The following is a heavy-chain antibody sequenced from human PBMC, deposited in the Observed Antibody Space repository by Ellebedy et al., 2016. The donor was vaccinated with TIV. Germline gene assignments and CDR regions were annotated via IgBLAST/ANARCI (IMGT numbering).Heavy chain of an antibody. D-gene: IGHD5-18*01. Sequence: AASVKVSCKASGGGFSNYGISWVRQAPGQGLEWLGGIIPLLDIANYAQRFQGRVTITADTSTSTAYMELSSLRSEDTAVYYCARLPESGDNQVLYYMDVWGKGTTVTVSS. CDR2: IIPLLDIA. J-gene: IGHJ6*03. CDR3: ARLPESGDNQVLYYMDV. CDR1: GGGFSNYG. V-gene: IGHV1-69*10.